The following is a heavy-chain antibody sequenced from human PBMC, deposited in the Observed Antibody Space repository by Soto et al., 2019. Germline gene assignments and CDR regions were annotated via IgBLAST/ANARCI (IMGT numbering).Heavy chain of an antibody. V-gene: IGHV5-51*01. J-gene: IGHJ4*02. CDR2: IYPGDSDT. CDR1: GYTFTTYW. D-gene: IGHD2-15*01. Sequence: GESLKISCEGSGYTFTTYWIAWVRQMPGKGLEWMGIIYPGDSDTRYSPSFQGQVTISADKSISTAYLQWSSLKASDTAMYYCARHSARSGEPKFDYWGQGTLVTVSS. CDR3: ARHSARSGEPKFDY.